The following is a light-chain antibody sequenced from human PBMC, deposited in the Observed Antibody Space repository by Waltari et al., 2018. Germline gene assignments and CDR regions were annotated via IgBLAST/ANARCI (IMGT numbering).Light chain of an antibody. J-gene: IGLJ2*01. CDR1: SSDIGTYDY. Sequence: QSALTQPASVSGSPGQSITFSCTGTSSDIGTYDYVSWYQQHPGKAPKLMIYDVTKRPSGVSDRFSGSKSGNTASLTISGLQAEDEADYYCSSYTTSSTVVFGGGTKVTVL. CDR3: SSYTTSSTVV. V-gene: IGLV2-14*03. CDR2: DVT.